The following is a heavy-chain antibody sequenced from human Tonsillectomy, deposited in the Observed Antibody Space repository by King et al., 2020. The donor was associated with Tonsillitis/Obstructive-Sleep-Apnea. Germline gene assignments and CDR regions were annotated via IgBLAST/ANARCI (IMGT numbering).Heavy chain of an antibody. CDR1: GLTVSSNY. CDR2: IYSGGST. Sequence: VQLVESGGGLVQPGGSLRLSCAASGLTVSSNYMSWVRQAPGKGLEWVSFIYSGGSTYYADSVKGRFTISRDNSKNTLYLQMNSLRAEDTAVYYCARVDCSSTICRDCWGQGTLVTVSS. V-gene: IGHV3-66*01. J-gene: IGHJ4*02. D-gene: IGHD2-2*01. CDR3: ARVDCSSTICRDC.